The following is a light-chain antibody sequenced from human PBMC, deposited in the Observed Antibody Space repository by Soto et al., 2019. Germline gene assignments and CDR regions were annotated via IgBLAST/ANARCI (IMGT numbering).Light chain of an antibody. CDR2: AIS. CDR1: PAISNY. V-gene: IGKV1-9*01. Sequence: SQLTQSPSSLSASVGDTVTITCRASPAISNYLAWYQQKPGGAPKLLIYAISTLQSGVPSSFIGSGFGTDCTLIIKSLHPEDFATFYCQQVNSFPITFGQGTRLEIK. J-gene: IGKJ5*01. CDR3: QQVNSFPIT.